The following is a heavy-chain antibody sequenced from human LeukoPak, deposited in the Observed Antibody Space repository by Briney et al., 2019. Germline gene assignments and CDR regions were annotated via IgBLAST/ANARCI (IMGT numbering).Heavy chain of an antibody. J-gene: IGHJ5*02. V-gene: IGHV4-39*07. D-gene: IGHD3-3*01. CDR2: IYYSGST. CDR1: GGSISSSSYY. Sequence: SETLSLTCTVSGGSISSSSYYWGWIRQPPGKGLEWIGSIYYSGSTYYNPSLKSRVTISVDTSKNQFSLKLSSVTAADTAVYYCARGSYDFWSGYYTGNLWFDPWGQGTLVTVSS. CDR3: ARGSYDFWSGYYTGNLWFDP.